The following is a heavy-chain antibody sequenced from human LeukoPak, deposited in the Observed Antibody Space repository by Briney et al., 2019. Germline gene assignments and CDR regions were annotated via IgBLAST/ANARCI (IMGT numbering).Heavy chain of an antibody. CDR1: GGSFSGYY. V-gene: IGHV4-34*01. J-gene: IGHJ5*02. CDR2: INHSGST. Sequence: SETLSLTCAVYGGSFSGYYWSWIRQPPGKGLEWIGEINHSGSTNYNPSLKSRVTISVDTSKNQFSLKLSSVTAADTAVYYCANLHSYSDTPPDNWFDPWGQGTLVTVSS. CDR3: ANLHSYSDTPPDNWFDP. D-gene: IGHD1-26*01.